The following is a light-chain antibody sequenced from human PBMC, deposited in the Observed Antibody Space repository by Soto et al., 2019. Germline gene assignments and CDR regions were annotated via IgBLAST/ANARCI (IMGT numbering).Light chain of an antibody. CDR2: GAS. V-gene: IGKV3-20*01. CDR1: QSVSSSF. Sequence: ESVLTQSPGTLSLSPGERATLSCRASQSVSSSFLAWYQLKPGQAPRLIIYGASSRATGIPDRFSGSGSGTDFTLTISRLEPEDFAVYYCQQYNRSPWTFGQGTKVEIK. J-gene: IGKJ1*01. CDR3: QQYNRSPWT.